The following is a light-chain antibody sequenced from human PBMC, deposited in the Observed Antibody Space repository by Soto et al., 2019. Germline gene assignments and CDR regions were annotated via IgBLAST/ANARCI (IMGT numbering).Light chain of an antibody. Sequence: QSALTQPASVSGSPGQSITISCTGTSSDVGGYNYVSWYQQHPGKAPTLMISDVSNRPSGVSNRFSGSKSVNTASLTISGLQAEDEADYYCSSYTSSSTVVFGGGTKLTVL. V-gene: IGLV2-14*03. CDR2: DVS. J-gene: IGLJ2*01. CDR1: SSDVGGYNY. CDR3: SSYTSSSTVV.